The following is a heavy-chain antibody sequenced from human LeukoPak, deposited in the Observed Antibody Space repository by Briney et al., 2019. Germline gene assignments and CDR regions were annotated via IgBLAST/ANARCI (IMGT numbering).Heavy chain of an antibody. Sequence: PSETLSLTCTVSGGSISSGGYYWSWIRQPPGKGLEWIGYIYHSGSTYYNPSLKSRVTISVDRSKNQFSLKLSSVTAADTAVYYCARRYCSSTSCSVDYWGQGTLVTVSS. CDR2: IYHSGST. CDR3: ARRYCSSTSCSVDY. V-gene: IGHV4-30-2*01. J-gene: IGHJ4*02. D-gene: IGHD2-2*01. CDR1: GGSISSGGYY.